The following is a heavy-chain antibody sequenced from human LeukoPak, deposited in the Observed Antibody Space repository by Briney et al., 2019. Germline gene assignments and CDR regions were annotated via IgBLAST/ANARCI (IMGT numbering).Heavy chain of an antibody. J-gene: IGHJ5*02. V-gene: IGHV4-61*08. CDR3: ARNRNYDFWGGHIRDNWFDP. Sequence: SETLSLTCAVSGGSISSGGYSWSWIRQPPGKGLEWIGYIYYSGTTNYNPSLKSRVTISVDTSKNQFSLKLSSVTAADTAVYYCARNRNYDFWGGHIRDNWFDPWGQGTLVTVSS. D-gene: IGHD3-3*01. CDR2: IYYSGTT. CDR1: GGSISSGGYS.